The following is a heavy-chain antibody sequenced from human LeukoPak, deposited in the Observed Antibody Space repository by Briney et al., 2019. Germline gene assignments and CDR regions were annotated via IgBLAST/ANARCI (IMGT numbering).Heavy chain of an antibody. CDR2: IIPILGIA. V-gene: IGHV1-69*04. J-gene: IGHJ6*02. D-gene: IGHD3-22*01. CDR3: ARARYYYDSSGIRGYYYYYGMDV. Sequence: RASVEVSCKASGGTFSSYAISWVRQAPGQGLEWMGRIIPILGIANYAQKFQGRVTITADKSTSTAYMELSSLRSEDTAVYYCARARYYYDSSGIRGYYYYYGMDVWGQGTTVTVSS. CDR1: GGTFSSYA.